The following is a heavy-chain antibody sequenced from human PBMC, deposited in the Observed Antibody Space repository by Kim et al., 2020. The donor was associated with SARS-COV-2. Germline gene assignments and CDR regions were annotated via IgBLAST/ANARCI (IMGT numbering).Heavy chain of an antibody. CDR1: GFTFSSYA. CDR3: AKAQPYYYYGMDI. V-gene: IGHV3-23*01. CDR2: ISTSGAST. Sequence: GGSLRLSCAASGFTFSSYAMSWVRQAPGKGLEWVSTISTSGASTFYADSVKGRFTISRDNSKSTLYLQMNSLRAEDTAIYYCAKAQPYYYYGMDIWGQGTTVTVSS. J-gene: IGHJ6*02.